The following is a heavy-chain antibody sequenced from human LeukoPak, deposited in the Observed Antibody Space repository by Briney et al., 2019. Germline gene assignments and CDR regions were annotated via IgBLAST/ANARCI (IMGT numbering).Heavy chain of an antibody. CDR2: ISSSSSTI. D-gene: IGHD3-3*01. J-gene: IGHJ4*02. CDR1: GFTFSSYS. CDR3: ARGYRKILRFLEWFTPDY. Sequence: PGGSLRLSCAASGFTFSSYSMNWVRQAPGKGLEWVSYISSSSSTIYYADSVKGRFTISRDNAKNSLYLQMNSLRAEDTAVYYCARGYRKILRFLEWFTPDYWGQGTLVTVSS. V-gene: IGHV3-48*01.